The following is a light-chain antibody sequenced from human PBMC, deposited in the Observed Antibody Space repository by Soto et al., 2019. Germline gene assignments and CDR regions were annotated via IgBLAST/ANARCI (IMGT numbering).Light chain of an antibody. CDR1: QSVSSSN. V-gene: IGKV3-20*01. Sequence: DIVLTQSPGTLSLSPGERATLSCRASQSVSSSNLAWYQQKPGQAPMLLIYGASSRATGIPDRFSGSGSGTDFTLTISRLEPEDFAVYYCQQYGRSPYTFGQGTKVDIK. J-gene: IGKJ2*01. CDR2: GAS. CDR3: QQYGRSPYT.